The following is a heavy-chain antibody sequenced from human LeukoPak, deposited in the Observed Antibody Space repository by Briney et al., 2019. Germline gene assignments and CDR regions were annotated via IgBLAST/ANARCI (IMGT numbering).Heavy chain of an antibody. J-gene: IGHJ3*01. D-gene: IGHD2-8*01. CDR2: IHYSGST. Sequence: SETLSLTCTVSGGSISSTSYYRGWVSQPQGKGLEWLGNIHYSGSTYYTPSLKTRVTISEDTSKNKFSLKLNSVTDADTAVYYCLRLYFTNSVWHEESRNLEVWGQGTMVTISS. CDR3: LRLYFTNSVWHEESRNLEV. CDR1: GGSISSTSYY. V-gene: IGHV4-39*01.